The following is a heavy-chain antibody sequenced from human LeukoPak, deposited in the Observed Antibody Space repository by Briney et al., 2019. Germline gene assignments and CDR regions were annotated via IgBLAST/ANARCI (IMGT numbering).Heavy chain of an antibody. CDR1: GFTFSSYA. CDR2: ISDGGRST. CDR3: AKDSNSGYCSGGSCYSGVYWFDP. Sequence: PGGSVTLPCAASGFTFSSYAMSWVRQAPGKGLEWVSAISDGGRSTYYADSVKGRFTLSRDNSQDTLYLQMNSLRAEDTAVYYCAKDSNSGYCSGGSCYSGVYWFDPWGQGTRVSLSS. J-gene: IGHJ5*02. D-gene: IGHD2-15*01. V-gene: IGHV3-23*01.